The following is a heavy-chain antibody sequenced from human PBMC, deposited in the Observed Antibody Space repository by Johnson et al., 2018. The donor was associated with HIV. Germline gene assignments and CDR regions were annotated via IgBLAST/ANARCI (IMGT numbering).Heavy chain of an antibody. CDR3: TKGDSGSDI. D-gene: IGHD6-19*01. CDR2: ILYDGSNK. CDR1: GFTFSSYA. V-gene: IGHV3-30*04. Sequence: QVQLVESGGGVVQPGRSLRLSCAASGFTFSSYAMHWVRQAPGKGLEWVAFILYDGSNKYCEDSVKGRFTISRDNSKNTLFLQMSSLRAEDTAVYYCTKGDSGSDIWGQGTMVTVFS. J-gene: IGHJ3*02.